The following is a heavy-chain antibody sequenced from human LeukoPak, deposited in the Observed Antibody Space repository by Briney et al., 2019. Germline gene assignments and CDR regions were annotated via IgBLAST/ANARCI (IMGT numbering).Heavy chain of an antibody. CDR2: IIPILGTA. J-gene: IGHJ5*02. Sequence: SSVKVSCKASGGTFSSYAISWVRQAPGQGLEWMGGIIPILGTANYAQKFQGRVTITTDESTSTAYMELSSLRSEDTAVYYCAREITGTISDWFDPWGQGTLVTVSS. D-gene: IGHD1-7*01. V-gene: IGHV1-69*05. CDR3: AREITGTISDWFDP. CDR1: GGTFSSYA.